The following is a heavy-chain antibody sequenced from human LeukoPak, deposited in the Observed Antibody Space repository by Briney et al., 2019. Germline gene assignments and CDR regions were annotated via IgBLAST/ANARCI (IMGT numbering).Heavy chain of an antibody. J-gene: IGHJ4*02. CDR3: AKDFGEDDY. CDR2: ISWNSGSI. V-gene: IGHV3-9*01. D-gene: IGHD4-17*01. Sequence: GRSLRLSCAASGFTFDNYAMHWVRQAPGKGLEWVSGISWNSGSIGYADSVKGRFTISRDNAKNPLYLQMNSLRAEDTALYYCAKDFGEDDYWGQGTLVTVSS. CDR1: GFTFDNYA.